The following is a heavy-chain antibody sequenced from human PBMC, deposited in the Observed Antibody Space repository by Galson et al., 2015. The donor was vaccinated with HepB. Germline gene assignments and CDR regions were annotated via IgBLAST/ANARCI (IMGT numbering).Heavy chain of an antibody. J-gene: IGHJ3*02. CDR1: GFTFSDYY. CDR3: ARSITIFGVTQYAVYAFDI. CDR2: ISSSSSYT. Sequence: SLRLSCAASGFTFSDYYMSWIRQAPGKGLEWVSYISSSSSYTNYADSVKGRFTISRDNAENSLYLQMNSLRAEDTAVYYCARSITIFGVTQYAVYAFDIWGQGTMVTVSS. V-gene: IGHV3-11*06. D-gene: IGHD3-3*01.